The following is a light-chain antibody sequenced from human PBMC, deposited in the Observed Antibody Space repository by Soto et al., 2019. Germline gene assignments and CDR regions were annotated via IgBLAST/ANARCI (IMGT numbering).Light chain of an antibody. Sequence: EIVLTHSPGTLCLSPGERATLSCRASQSVSSSYLAWYQQKPGQAPRLXIYGASSRATGIPDRFSGSGSGTDFTLTISRLEPEDFAVFYCQQYGTSEIIFGQGTRLEI. J-gene: IGKJ5*01. V-gene: IGKV3-20*01. CDR3: QQYGTSEII. CDR1: QSVSSSY. CDR2: GAS.